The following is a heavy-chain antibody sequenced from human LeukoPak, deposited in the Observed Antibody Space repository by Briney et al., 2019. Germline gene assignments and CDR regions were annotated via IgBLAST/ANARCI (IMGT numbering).Heavy chain of an antibody. CDR2: INPSSGGT. J-gene: IGHJ4*02. V-gene: IGHV1-2*02. CDR3: ARDGCSGDSCTNWDFDY. CDR1: GYIFTGCY. Sequence: ASVKVSCKASGYIFTGCYMHWVRQAPGQGLEWMGWINPSSGGTIYAQKLQGRVTMTTDTSTSTVYMELRSLRSDDTAVYYCARDGCSGDSCTNWDFDYWGQGTLVTVSS. D-gene: IGHD2-15*01.